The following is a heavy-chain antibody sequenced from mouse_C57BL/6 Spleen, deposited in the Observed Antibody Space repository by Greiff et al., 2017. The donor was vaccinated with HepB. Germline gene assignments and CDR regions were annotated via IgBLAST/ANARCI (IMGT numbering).Heavy chain of an antibody. V-gene: IGHV5-6*01. CDR3: ARQNDYDGYFDV. J-gene: IGHJ1*03. CDR2: ISSGGSYT. D-gene: IGHD2-4*01. CDR1: GFTFSSYG. Sequence: EVQLVESGGDLVKPGGSLKLSCAASGFTFSSYGMSWVRQTPDKRLEWVATISSGGSYTYYPDSVKGRFTISRDNAKNTLYLQMSSLKSEDTAMYYCARQNDYDGYFDVWGTGTTVTVSS.